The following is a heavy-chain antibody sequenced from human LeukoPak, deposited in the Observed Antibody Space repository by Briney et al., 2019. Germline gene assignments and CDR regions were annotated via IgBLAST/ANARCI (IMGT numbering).Heavy chain of an antibody. J-gene: IGHJ4*02. D-gene: IGHD1-26*01. CDR3: AIGLVGATGVTSRAFDI. CDR1: GYTFTSYA. Sequence: ASVKVSCKASGYTFTSYAMNWVRQAPGQGLEWMGWINTNTGNPTYAQGFTGRFVFSLDTSVSTAYLQISSLKAEDTAVYYCAIGLVGATGVTSRAFDIWGQGTLVTVSS. V-gene: IGHV7-4-1*02. CDR2: INTNTGNP.